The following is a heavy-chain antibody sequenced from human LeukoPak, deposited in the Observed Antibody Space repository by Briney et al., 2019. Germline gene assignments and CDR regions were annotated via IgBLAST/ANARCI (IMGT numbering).Heavy chain of an antibody. J-gene: IGHJ4*02. CDR1: RFTFSDHY. CDR2: SRNKANSYTT. CDR3: TRIAAVGTHFDY. V-gene: IGHV3-72*01. D-gene: IGHD6-13*01. Sequence: GGSLRLSCAASRFTFSDHYIDWVRQAPGKGLEWVGRSRNKANSYTTSYAASVKGRFTISRDDSKNSLYLQMNSLKTEDTAVYYCTRIAAVGTHFDYWGQGTLVTVSS.